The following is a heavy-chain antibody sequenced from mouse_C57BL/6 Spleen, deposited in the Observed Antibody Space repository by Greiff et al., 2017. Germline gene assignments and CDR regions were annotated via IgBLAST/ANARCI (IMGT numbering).Heavy chain of an antibody. CDR2: IDPSDSYT. J-gene: IGHJ4*01. Sequence: QVQLKQPGAELVMPGASVKLSCKASGYTFTSYWMHWVKQRPGQGLEWIGEIDPSDSYTNYNQKFKGKSTLTVDKSSSTAYMQLSSLTSEDSAVYYCARGELDSSGYGAMDYWGQGTSVTVSS. D-gene: IGHD3-2*02. CDR1: GYTFTSYW. CDR3: ARGELDSSGYGAMDY. V-gene: IGHV1-69*01.